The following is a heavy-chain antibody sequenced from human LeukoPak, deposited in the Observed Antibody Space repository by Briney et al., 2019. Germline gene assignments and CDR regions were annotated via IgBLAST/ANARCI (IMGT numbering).Heavy chain of an antibody. CDR2: IYYTGST. D-gene: IGHD3-10*01. Sequence: TPSETLSLTCTVSGGSISSYYWSWIRQPPGKGLEWIGNIYYTGSTIYNPSLKSRVTISVDTSKNQFSLKLSSATAADTAVYYCARHYDSGTYPLDYWGQGTLVTVSS. CDR1: GGSISSYY. CDR3: ARHYDSGTYPLDY. J-gene: IGHJ4*02. V-gene: IGHV4-59*01.